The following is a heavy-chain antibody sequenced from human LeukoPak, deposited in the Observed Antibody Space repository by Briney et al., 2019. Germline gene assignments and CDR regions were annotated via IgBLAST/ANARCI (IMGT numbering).Heavy chain of an antibody. Sequence: SETLSITCTVSGASINSHYWSWIRKPAGKRPQWIGRIYISGSTNYNSSLQSRVTMSVDTSKNQFSLKLSSVTAADTAVYYCARALNPLPGTYYFDYWGQGTLVTVSS. D-gene: IGHD2-15*01. CDR3: ARALNPLPGTYYFDY. J-gene: IGHJ4*02. V-gene: IGHV4-4*07. CDR1: GASINSHY. CDR2: IYISGST.